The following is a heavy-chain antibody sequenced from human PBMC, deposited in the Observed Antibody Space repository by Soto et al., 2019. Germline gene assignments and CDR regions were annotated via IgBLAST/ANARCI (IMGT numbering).Heavy chain of an antibody. Sequence: QVQLQQWGAGLLKPSETLSLTCAVYGGSFSGYYWSWIRQPPGKGLEWIGEINHSGSTNYNPSLKSRVTISVDTSENQFSLKLSSVTAADTAVYYCARGYGDYARFDPWGQGTLVTVSS. D-gene: IGHD4-17*01. J-gene: IGHJ5*02. CDR3: ARGYGDYARFDP. CDR2: INHSGST. CDR1: GGSFSGYY. V-gene: IGHV4-34*01.